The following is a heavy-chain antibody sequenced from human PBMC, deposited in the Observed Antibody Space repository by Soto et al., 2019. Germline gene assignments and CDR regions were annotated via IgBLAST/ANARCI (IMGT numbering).Heavy chain of an antibody. Sequence: ASVKVSCKASGYTFTSYDINWVRQATGQGLEWMGWMNPNSGNTGYAQKFQGRVTMTRNTSISTAYMELSSLRSEDTAVYYCATDYYFDTSARIGAFDIWGQGTMVTVSS. CDR2: MNPNSGNT. J-gene: IGHJ3*02. CDR3: ATDYYFDTSARIGAFDI. CDR1: GYTFTSYD. D-gene: IGHD3-22*01. V-gene: IGHV1-8*01.